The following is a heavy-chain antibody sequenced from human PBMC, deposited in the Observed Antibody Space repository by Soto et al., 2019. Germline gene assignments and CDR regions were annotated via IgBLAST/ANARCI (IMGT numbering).Heavy chain of an antibody. CDR2: ISYDGSNK. CDR3: ARYSGKYQGPIDY. V-gene: IGHV3-30*03. D-gene: IGHD1-26*01. CDR1: GFTFSHYG. Sequence: QVQLVESGGGVVQPGRSLRLSCAASGFTFSHYGIHWVRQAPGKGVEWLAVISYDGSNKHYADSVKGRFTVSRDNSKNTLYLQMNSLRAEYTAVYFCARYSGKYQGPIDYWGQGTLVTVSS. J-gene: IGHJ4*02.